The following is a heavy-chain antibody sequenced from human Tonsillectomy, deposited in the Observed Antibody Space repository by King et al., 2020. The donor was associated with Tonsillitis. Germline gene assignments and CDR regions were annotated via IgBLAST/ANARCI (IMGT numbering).Heavy chain of an antibody. CDR3: ARERGTYGDYGMDV. V-gene: IGHV3-7*03. Sequence: VQLVVSGRGLVQPGGSLRLSCAASGFTFRTYWMSWVRQAPGKGLEWVANIKQDGSEKYSMDSVKGRFTISRDNARNSLYLQMKSLRAEDTAVYYCARERGTYGDYGMDVWGRGTPVTVSS. J-gene: IGHJ6*02. CDR1: GFTFRTYW. D-gene: IGHD4-17*01. CDR2: IKQDGSEK.